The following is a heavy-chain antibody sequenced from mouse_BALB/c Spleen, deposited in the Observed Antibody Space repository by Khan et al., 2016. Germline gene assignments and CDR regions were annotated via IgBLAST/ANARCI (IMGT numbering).Heavy chain of an antibody. CDR1: GFTFSNYW. CDR2: IRLKSNNYAT. CDR3: TSLTGSSMDY. V-gene: IGHV6-6*02. Sequence: EVKLEESGGGLVQPGGSMKLSCVASGFTFSNYWMNWVRQSPEKGLEWVAEIRLKSNNYATHYAESVKGRFTISRDDSKSSVYLQMNILRAEDTGIYYCTSLTGSSMDYWGQGTSVTVSS. J-gene: IGHJ4*01. D-gene: IGHD4-1*01.